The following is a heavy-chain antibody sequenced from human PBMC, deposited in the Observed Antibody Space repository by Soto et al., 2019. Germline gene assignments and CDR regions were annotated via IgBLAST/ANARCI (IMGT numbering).Heavy chain of an antibody. Sequence: GGSLRLSCAASGFTFSNAWMNWVRQAPGKGLEWVGRIKSKTDGGTTDYAAPVKGRFTISRDDSKNTLYLQMNSLKTEDTAVYYCTTGGRGYCSGGSCYEAPIYYGMDVWGQGTTVTVSS. J-gene: IGHJ6*02. D-gene: IGHD2-15*01. CDR3: TTGGRGYCSGGSCYEAPIYYGMDV. CDR2: IKSKTDGGTT. CDR1: GFTFSNAW. V-gene: IGHV3-15*07.